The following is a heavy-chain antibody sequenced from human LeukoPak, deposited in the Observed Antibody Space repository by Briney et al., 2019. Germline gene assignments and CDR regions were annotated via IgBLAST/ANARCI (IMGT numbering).Heavy chain of an antibody. CDR2: IYYSGST. Sequence: PSQTLSLTCTVSGGSISSGGYYWSWIRQHPGKGLEWIGYIYYSGSTYYNPSLKSRVTISVDTSKNQFSLKLSSVTAADTAVYYCARGGGRGRYFDWLLGGYYFDYWGQGTLVTVSS. CDR3: ARGGGRGRYFDWLLGGYYFDY. V-gene: IGHV4-31*03. CDR1: GGSISSGGYY. D-gene: IGHD3-9*01. J-gene: IGHJ4*02.